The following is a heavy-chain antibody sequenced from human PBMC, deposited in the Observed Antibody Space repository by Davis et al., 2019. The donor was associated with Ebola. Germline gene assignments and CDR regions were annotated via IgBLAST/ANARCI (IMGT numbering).Heavy chain of an antibody. Sequence: PGGSLRLSCAASGFAFSTNAMTWVRQVPGKGLEWVSTISSTGASTYYADFVKGRFTISRDNSKNTLYLQMNSLRAEDTAVYYCAKAPGGITIFGVAKSWFDPWGQGTLVTVSS. CDR3: AKAPGGITIFGVAKSWFDP. D-gene: IGHD3-3*01. CDR2: ISSTGAST. V-gene: IGHV3-23*01. CDR1: GFAFSTNA. J-gene: IGHJ5*02.